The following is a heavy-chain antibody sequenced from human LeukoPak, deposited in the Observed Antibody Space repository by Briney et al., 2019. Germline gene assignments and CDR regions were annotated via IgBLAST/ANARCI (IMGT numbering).Heavy chain of an antibody. CDR1: GYTFTGYY. CDR2: INPNSGST. D-gene: IGHD2-2*01. J-gene: IGHJ3*02. Sequence: ASVKVSCKASGYTFTGYYMHWVRQAPGQGLEWMGWINPNSGSTNYAQKFQGRVTMTRDTSISTAYMELSRLRSDDTAVYYCARVVPAASDAFDIWGQGTMVTVSS. V-gene: IGHV1-2*02. CDR3: ARVVPAASDAFDI.